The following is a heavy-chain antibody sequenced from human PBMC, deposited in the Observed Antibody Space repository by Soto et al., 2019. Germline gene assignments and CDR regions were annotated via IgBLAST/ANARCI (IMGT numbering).Heavy chain of an antibody. J-gene: IGHJ5*02. CDR3: ARGPTYYDFWSGSRTFDP. D-gene: IGHD3-3*01. CDR2: INHSGST. CDR1: GYSISSGYY. V-gene: IGHV4-34*01. Sequence: SETLSLTCAVSGYSISSGYYWSWIRQPPGKGLEWIGEINHSGSTNYNPSLKSRVTISVDTSKNQFSLKLSSVTAADTAVYYCARGPTYYDFWSGSRTFDPWGQGTLVTVSS.